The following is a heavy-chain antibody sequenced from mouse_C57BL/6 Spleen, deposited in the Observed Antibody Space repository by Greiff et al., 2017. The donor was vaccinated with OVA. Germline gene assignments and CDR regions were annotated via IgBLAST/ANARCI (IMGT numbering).Heavy chain of an antibody. V-gene: IGHV14-3*01. Sequence: EVKLMESVAELVRPGASVKLSCTASGFHIKNTYMHWVKQRPEQGLEWVGRIDPANGNTKYAPKFQGKATITADTSSNTAYLQLSSLTSEDTAIYYCARGLGYSDYFDYWGQGTLVTVSA. CDR3: ARGLGYSDYFDY. D-gene: IGHD2-4*01. CDR2: IDPANGNT. J-gene: IGHJ3*01. CDR1: GFHIKNTY.